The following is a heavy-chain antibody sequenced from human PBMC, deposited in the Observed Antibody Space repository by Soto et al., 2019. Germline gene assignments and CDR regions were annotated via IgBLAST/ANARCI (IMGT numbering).Heavy chain of an antibody. CDR1: GGTFSSYS. V-gene: IGHV1-69*01. CDR2: IIPIFGTA. D-gene: IGHD1-26*01. J-gene: IGHJ4*02. CDR3: ARDGGRHSGGIEY. Sequence: QVQLVQSGAEAKKPGSSVKVSCKASGGTFSSYSINWVRQAPGQGLEWMGEIIPIFGTANYAQNFQGRVTITADESTSTAYKELSSLRSEDTAVYYCARDGGRHSGGIEYWGKGTLVTVAS.